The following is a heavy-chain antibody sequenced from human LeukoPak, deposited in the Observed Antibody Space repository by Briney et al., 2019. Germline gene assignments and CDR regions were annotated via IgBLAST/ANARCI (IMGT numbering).Heavy chain of an antibody. V-gene: IGHV4-34*01. D-gene: IGHD3-10*01. J-gene: IGHJ5*02. CDR3: ARGLELLWFGELLRGGTEDWFDP. CDR1: GGSFSGYY. Sequence: ETLSLTCAVYGGSFSGYYWSWIRQPPGKGLEWIGEINHSGNTNYNPSLKSRVTISVDTSKNQFSLKLSSVTAADTAVYYCARGLELLWFGELLRGGTEDWFDPWGQGTLVTVSS. CDR2: INHSGNT.